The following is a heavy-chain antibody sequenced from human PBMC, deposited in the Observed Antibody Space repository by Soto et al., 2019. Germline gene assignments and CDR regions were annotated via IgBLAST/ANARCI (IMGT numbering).Heavy chain of an antibody. CDR2: IWYDGSNQ. CDR3: AKELLYGSSWYIQAAPVAGRIFPY. CDR1: GFTFSTFG. Sequence: GGSLRLSCEASGFTFSTFGIHWVRQAPGKGLEWVAFIWYDGSNQYYTDSVKGRFTISRDDSTNTLYLQMNSLRAEDTAVYYCAKELLYGSSWYIQAAPVAGRIFPYWAQGTLVTVSS. V-gene: IGHV3-30*02. D-gene: IGHD6-13*01. J-gene: IGHJ1*01.